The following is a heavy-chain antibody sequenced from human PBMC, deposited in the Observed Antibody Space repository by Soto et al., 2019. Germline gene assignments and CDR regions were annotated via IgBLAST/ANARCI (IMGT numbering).Heavy chain of an antibody. CDR2: IYYSGST. V-gene: IGHV4-39*01. J-gene: IGHJ6*02. Sequence: SETLSLTCTVSGGSISSSSYYWGWIRQPPGKGLEWIGSIYYSGSTYYNPSLKSRVTISVDTSKNQFSLKLSSVTAADTAVYYCARQAYGAGYYYGMDVWGQGTTVTVS. CDR1: GGSISSSSYY. D-gene: IGHD4-17*01. CDR3: ARQAYGAGYYYGMDV.